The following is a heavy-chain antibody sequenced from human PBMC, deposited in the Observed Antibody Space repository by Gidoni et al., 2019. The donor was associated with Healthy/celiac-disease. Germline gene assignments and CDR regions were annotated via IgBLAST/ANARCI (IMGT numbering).Heavy chain of an antibody. J-gene: IGHJ3*02. CDR1: GFTFSSYS. Sequence: EVQLVESGGGVVQPGGSLRFPCAASGFTFSSYSMNWVRQAPGKGLEWVSYISSSSSTIYYADSVKGRFTISRDNAKNSLYLQMNSLRAEDTAVYYCAGQFIVAGTSVDAFDIWGQGTMVTVSS. D-gene: IGHD6-19*01. V-gene: IGHV3-48*04. CDR3: AGQFIVAGTSVDAFDI. CDR2: ISSSSSTI.